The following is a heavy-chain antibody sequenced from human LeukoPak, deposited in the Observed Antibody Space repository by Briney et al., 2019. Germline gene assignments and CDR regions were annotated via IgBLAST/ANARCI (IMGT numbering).Heavy chain of an antibody. CDR2: IIPILGIA. V-gene: IGHV1-69*04. CDR1: GGTFSSYA. J-gene: IGHJ4*02. D-gene: IGHD6-13*01. Sequence: SVKVSCKASGGTFSSYAISWVRHAPGQGLEWMGRIIPILGIANYAQKFQGRVTITADKSTSTAYMELSSRRSEDTAVYYCAREELRIAAAGLDYWGQGTLVTVSS. CDR3: AREELRIAAAGLDY.